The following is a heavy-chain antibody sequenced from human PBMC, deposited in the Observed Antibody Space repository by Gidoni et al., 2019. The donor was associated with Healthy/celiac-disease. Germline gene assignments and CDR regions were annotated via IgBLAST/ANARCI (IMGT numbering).Heavy chain of an antibody. CDR1: GFTVSSNY. CDR3: ARGVIVTTGYYMDV. CDR2: IYSGGST. J-gene: IGHJ6*03. V-gene: IGHV3-53*02. D-gene: IGHD4-4*01. Sequence: EVQLVETGGGWIQPGGSLRLSCAASGFTVSSNYMSWVRQAPGKGLEWVSVIYSGGSTYYADSVKGRFTISRDNSKNTLYLQMNSLRAEDTAVYYCARGVIVTTGYYMDVWGKGTTVTVSS.